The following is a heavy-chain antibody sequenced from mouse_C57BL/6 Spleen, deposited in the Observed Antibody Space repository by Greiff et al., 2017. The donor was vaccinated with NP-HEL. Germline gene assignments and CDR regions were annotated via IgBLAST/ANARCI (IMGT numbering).Heavy chain of an antibody. CDR3: ARYYYGNYDY. CDR1: GYTFTDYN. J-gene: IGHJ2*01. V-gene: IGHV1-22*01. CDR2: INPNNGGT. Sequence: EVQLVESGPELVKPGASVKMSCKASGYTFTDYNMHWVKQSHGKSLEWIGYINPNNGGTSYNQKFKGKATLTVNKSSSTAYMELRSLTSEDSAVYYCARYYYGNYDYWGQGTTLTVSS. D-gene: IGHD2-1*01.